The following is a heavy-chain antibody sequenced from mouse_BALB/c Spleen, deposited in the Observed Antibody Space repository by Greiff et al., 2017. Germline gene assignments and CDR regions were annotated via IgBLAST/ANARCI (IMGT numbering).Heavy chain of an antibody. CDR2: IYPYNGGT. V-gene: IGHV1S29*02. CDR3: ARTSGYGNYYYYAMDD. Sequence: EVQLQQSGPELVKPGASVKISCKASGYTFTDYNMHWVKQSHGKSLEWIGYIYPYNGGTGYNQKFKSKATLTVDNSSSTAYMELRSLTSEDSAVYYCARTSGYGNYYYYAMDDWGQGTSVTVSA. CDR1: GYTFTDYN. J-gene: IGHJ4*01. D-gene: IGHD2-10*02.